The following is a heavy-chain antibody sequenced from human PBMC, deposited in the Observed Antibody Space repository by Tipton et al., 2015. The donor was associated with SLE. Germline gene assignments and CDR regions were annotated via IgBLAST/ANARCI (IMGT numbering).Heavy chain of an antibody. D-gene: IGHD6-13*01. CDR1: GGSISSYY. V-gene: IGHV4-59*01. Sequence: TLSLTCTVSGGSISSYYWSWIRQPPGKGLEWIGYNYYSGSTNYNPSLKSRVTISVDTSKNQFSLKLSSVTAADTAVYYCARSSSWPYYFDYWGQGTLVTVSS. J-gene: IGHJ4*02. CDR3: ARSSSWPYYFDY. CDR2: NYYSGST.